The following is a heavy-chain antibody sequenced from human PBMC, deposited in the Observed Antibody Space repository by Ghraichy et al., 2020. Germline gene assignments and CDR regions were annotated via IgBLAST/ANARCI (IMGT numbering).Heavy chain of an antibody. D-gene: IGHD3-10*01. J-gene: IGHJ4*02. V-gene: IGHV4-59*01. CDR3: ARMGGYKAPLWY. CDR1: GTSIRTYF. Sequence: SETLSLTCSVSGTSIRTYFWSWIRQRPGKGLEWIGDIFYSGSTNYNPSLKSRVTISIDASNNQFSLNLSSVTAADTAVYYCARMGGYKAPLWYWGQGTLVGVSS. CDR2: IFYSGST.